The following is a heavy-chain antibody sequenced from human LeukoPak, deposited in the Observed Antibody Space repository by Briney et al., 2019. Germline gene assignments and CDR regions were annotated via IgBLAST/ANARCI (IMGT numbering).Heavy chain of an antibody. J-gene: IGHJ4*02. V-gene: IGHV1-69*04. D-gene: IGHD6-19*01. CDR1: GGTFSSYA. CDR2: IIPILGIA. Sequence: ASVKVSCKASGGTFSSYAISWVRQAPGQGLEWMGRIIPILGIANYAQKFQGRVTITADKSTSTAYMELSSLRSEDTAVYYCARSWCMEQWLVLWGQGTLVTVSS. CDR3: ARSWCMEQWLVL.